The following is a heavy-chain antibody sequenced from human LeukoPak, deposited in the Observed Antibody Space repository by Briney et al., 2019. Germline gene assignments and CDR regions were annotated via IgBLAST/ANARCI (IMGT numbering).Heavy chain of an antibody. CDR1: GYTFTGYY. V-gene: IGHV1-18*04. CDR2: ISAYNGNT. J-gene: IGHJ4*02. Sequence: GASVKVSCKASGYTFTGYYMHWVRQAPGQGLEWMGWISAYNGNTNYAQKLQGRVTMTTDTSTSTAYMELRSLRSDDTAVYYCARDRVVRAFDYWGQGTLVTVSS. D-gene: IGHD3-10*01. CDR3: ARDRVVRAFDY.